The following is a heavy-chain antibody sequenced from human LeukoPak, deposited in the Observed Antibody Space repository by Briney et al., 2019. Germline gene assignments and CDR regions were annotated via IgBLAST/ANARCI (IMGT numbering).Heavy chain of an antibody. Sequence: GGSLRLSCAASGFTFSNYWIHWVRQAPGKGLEWVGRIKSKTDGGTTDYAAPVKGRFTISRDDSKNTLYLQMNSLKTEDTTVYYCTTGLGINWNDLGSFDYWGQGTLVTVSS. D-gene: IGHD1-1*01. J-gene: IGHJ4*02. CDR1: GFTFSNYW. V-gene: IGHV3-15*07. CDR2: IKSKTDGGTT. CDR3: TTGLGINWNDLGSFDY.